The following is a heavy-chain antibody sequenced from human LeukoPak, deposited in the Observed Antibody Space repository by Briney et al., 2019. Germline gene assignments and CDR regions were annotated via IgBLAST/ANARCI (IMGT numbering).Heavy chain of an antibody. V-gene: IGHV4-59*08. J-gene: IGHJ5*02. CDR2: IYYSGST. CDR1: GGSISSYY. CDR3: ARLGIAAAGTRDWFDP. D-gene: IGHD6-13*01. Sequence: SETLSLTCTVSGGSISSYYWSWIRQPPGKGLEWIGYIYYSGSTNYNPSLKSRVTISVDTPKNQFSLKLSSVTAADTAVYYCARLGIAAAGTRDWFDPWGQGTLITVSS.